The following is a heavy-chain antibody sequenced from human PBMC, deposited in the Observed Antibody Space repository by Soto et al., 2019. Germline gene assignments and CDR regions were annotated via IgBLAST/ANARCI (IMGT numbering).Heavy chain of an antibody. J-gene: IGHJ4*02. D-gene: IGHD6-19*01. CDR2: MNPNSGNT. V-gene: IGHV1-8*01. CDR1: GYTFTSYD. CDR3: ARGFHGSGWYRGGRWVYY. Sequence: GASVKVSCKASGYTFTSYDINWVRQATGEGLEWMGWMNPNSGNTGYAQKFQGRVTMTRNTSISTAYMELSSPRSEDTAVYYCARGFHGSGWYRGGRWVYYWGQGTLVTVSS.